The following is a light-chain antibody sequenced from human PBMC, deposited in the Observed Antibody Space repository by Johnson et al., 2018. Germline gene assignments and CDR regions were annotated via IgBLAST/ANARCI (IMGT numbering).Light chain of an antibody. Sequence: QSVLTQPPSVSAAPGQKVTISCSGSSSNIGNNYVSWYQQLPGTAPKLLIYENNKRPSGIPDRFSGSKSGTSATLGITGLQTGDEADYYCGTWDSSLSAGKFFATVTKVTVL. CDR1: SSNIGNNY. J-gene: IGLJ1*01. V-gene: IGLV1-51*02. CDR3: GTWDSSLSAGKF. CDR2: ENN.